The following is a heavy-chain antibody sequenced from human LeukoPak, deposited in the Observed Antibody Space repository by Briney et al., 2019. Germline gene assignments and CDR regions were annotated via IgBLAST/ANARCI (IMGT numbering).Heavy chain of an antibody. Sequence: SETLSLTCTVSGGSISSYYWSWIRQPPGKGLEWIGYIYYSGSTNYNPSLTSRVTISVDTSKNQFSLKLSSVTAADTAVYYCARSLVVAAFPYYFDYWGQGTLVTVSS. CDR1: GGSISSYY. D-gene: IGHD2-15*01. J-gene: IGHJ4*02. CDR3: ARSLVVAAFPYYFDY. V-gene: IGHV4-59*01. CDR2: IYYSGST.